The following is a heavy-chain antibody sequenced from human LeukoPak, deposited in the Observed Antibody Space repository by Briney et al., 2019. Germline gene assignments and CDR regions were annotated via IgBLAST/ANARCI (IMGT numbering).Heavy chain of an antibody. CDR3: AKSYLWFGELSHFDY. V-gene: IGHV3-30*02. CDR2: IRSDGSNK. D-gene: IGHD3-10*01. Sequence: GGSLRLSCAASGFTFSSFWMSWVRQAPGKGLEWVAFIRSDGSNKYYADSVKGRFTISRDNSKNTLYLQMNSLRAEDTAVYYCAKSYLWFGELSHFDYWGQGTLVTVSS. J-gene: IGHJ4*02. CDR1: GFTFSSFW.